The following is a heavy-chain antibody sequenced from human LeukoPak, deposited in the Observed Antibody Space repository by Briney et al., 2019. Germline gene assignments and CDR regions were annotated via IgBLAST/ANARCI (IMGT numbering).Heavy chain of an antibody. CDR3: ARHGRHIYEGTGHSGGAFDI. V-gene: IGHV4-39*01. J-gene: IGHJ3*02. Sequence: PSETLSLTCTVSGDSVSSSSYYWGWIRQPPGKGLEWIGNIYYSGSTYYSPSLKSRVSISVDTSKNQFSLRLNSVTAADTAVYFCARHGRHIYEGTGHSGGAFDIWGQGTMVTVSS. CDR2: IYYSGST. D-gene: IGHD2/OR15-2a*01. CDR1: GDSVSSSSYY.